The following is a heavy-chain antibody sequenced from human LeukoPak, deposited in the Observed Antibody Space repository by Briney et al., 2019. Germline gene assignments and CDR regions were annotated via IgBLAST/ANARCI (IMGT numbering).Heavy chain of an antibody. CDR2: ISSSSSYI. CDR3: ARSTPMTTVTTNFDY. D-gene: IGHD4-11*01. CDR1: GFTFSIYS. V-gene: IGHV3-21*01. J-gene: IGHJ4*02. Sequence: GGSLRLSCAASGFTFSIYSMNWVRQARGKGLEWVSSISSSSSYIYYADSVKGRFTISRDNAKNSLYLQMNSLRAEDTAVYYCARSTPMTTVTTNFDYWGQGTLVTVSS.